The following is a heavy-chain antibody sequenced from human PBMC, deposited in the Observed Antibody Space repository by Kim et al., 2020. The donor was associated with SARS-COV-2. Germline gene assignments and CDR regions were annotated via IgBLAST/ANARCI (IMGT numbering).Heavy chain of an antibody. D-gene: IGHD3-22*01. V-gene: IGHV4-34*01. CDR3: AKGYYYDSSGYDY. J-gene: IGHJ4*02. Sequence: NPSLKSRVTISVDTSRNRFSLKLSSVTAADTAVYYCAKGYYYDSSGYDYWGQGTLVTVSS.